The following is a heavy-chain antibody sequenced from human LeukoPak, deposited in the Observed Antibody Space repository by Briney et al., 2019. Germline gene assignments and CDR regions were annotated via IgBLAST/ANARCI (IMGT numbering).Heavy chain of an antibody. CDR3: TRDLMDYDVSTGLHHYYMDV. CDR1: GFTFSSYW. V-gene: IGHV3-74*01. Sequence: GGSLRLSGVASGFTFSSYWMHWVRQDPRRGLVGVSRINGDGRNINYADSVRGRFTISRDNAKNTLYLQMNTLRVEDTAVYYCTRDLMDYDVSTGLHHYYMDVWGQGTTVTVSS. D-gene: IGHD3-9*01. J-gene: IGHJ6*02. CDR2: INGDGRNI.